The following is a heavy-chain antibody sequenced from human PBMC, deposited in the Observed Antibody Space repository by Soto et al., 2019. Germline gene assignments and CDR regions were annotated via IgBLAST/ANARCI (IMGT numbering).Heavy chain of an antibody. CDR3: ARGDLVVPADYYYYYMDV. D-gene: IGHD2-2*01. V-gene: IGHV1-18*01. CDR1: GYTFTSYG. J-gene: IGHJ6*03. Sequence: RASVKVSCKASGYTFTSYGISWVRQAPGQGLEWMGWISAYNGNTNYAQKLQGRVTMTTDTSTSTAYMELRSLRSEDTAVYYCARGDLVVPADYYYYYMDVWGKGTTVTVS. CDR2: ISAYNGNT.